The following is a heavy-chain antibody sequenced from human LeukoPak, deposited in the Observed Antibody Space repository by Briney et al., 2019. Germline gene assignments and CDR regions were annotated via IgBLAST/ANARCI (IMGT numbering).Heavy chain of an antibody. J-gene: IGHJ4*02. Sequence: SETLSLTCSVSGGSISSSGFYWDWLRQPPGKGLEWLGNVYYSGSTLYNPSLKSRLTISVDTSKNQFSLKLTSVTAADTALYYCARQQLPDGTYYFDYWGQGTLVTVSS. V-gene: IGHV4-39*07. CDR1: GGSISSSGFY. CDR3: ARQQLPDGTYYFDY. D-gene: IGHD6-13*01. CDR2: VYYSGST.